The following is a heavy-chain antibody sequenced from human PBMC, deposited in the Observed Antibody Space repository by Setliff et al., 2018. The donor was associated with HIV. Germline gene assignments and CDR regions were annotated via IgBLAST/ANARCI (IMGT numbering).Heavy chain of an antibody. D-gene: IGHD6-19*01. Sequence: ASVKVSCKASGYTFDKYALNWVRQAPGQGLEWMGWINTDTGKLTYAQGFTGRFVFSLGTSVNTAYLQISSLKAEDTAVYYCARDQKAVPGTGLDLWGQGTLVTVSS. CDR1: GYTFDKYA. CDR3: ARDQKAVPGTGLDL. CDR2: INTDTGKL. V-gene: IGHV7-4-1*02. J-gene: IGHJ5*02.